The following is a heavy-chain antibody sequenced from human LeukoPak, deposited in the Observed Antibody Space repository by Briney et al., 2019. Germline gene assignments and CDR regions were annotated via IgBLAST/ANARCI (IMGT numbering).Heavy chain of an antibody. CDR3: AKVISSSSHDY. CDR1: GFTFSSSA. J-gene: IGHJ4*02. Sequence: PGGSLRLSCAASGFTFSSSAMSWVRQAPGKGLEWVSAISGGGGSTYYADSVKGRFTISRDNSKNTLYLQMNSPRAEDTAVYYCAKVISSSSHDYWGQGTLVTVSS. CDR2: ISGGGGST. D-gene: IGHD6-6*01. V-gene: IGHV3-23*01.